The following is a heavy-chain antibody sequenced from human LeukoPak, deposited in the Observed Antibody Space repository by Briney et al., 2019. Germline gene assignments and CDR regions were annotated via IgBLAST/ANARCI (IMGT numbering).Heavy chain of an antibody. CDR1: GFTFSSYA. CDR3: AKGTMVRGVIPKKLDY. Sequence: GGSLRLSCAASGFTFSSYAMSWVRQAPGKGLEWVSAISGSGGSTYYADSVKGRFTISRDNSKNTLYLQMNSLRAEDTAVYYCAKGTMVRGVIPKKLDYWGQGTLVTVSS. D-gene: IGHD3-10*01. J-gene: IGHJ4*02. V-gene: IGHV3-23*01. CDR2: ISGSGGST.